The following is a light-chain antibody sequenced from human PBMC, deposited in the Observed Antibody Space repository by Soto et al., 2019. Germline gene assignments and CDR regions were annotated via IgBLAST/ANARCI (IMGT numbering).Light chain of an antibody. V-gene: IGKV3-20*01. CDR1: QSVSNNY. CDR3: QQYGSSGT. Sequence: EIVLTQSPGTLSLSPGERATLSCGASQSVSNNYLAWYQQKPGQAPRLLIYGASNRATGIPDRFSGSGSGTDFTLTISRLEPGDFAVYYCQQYGSSGTFGQGTKVDIK. CDR2: GAS. J-gene: IGKJ1*01.